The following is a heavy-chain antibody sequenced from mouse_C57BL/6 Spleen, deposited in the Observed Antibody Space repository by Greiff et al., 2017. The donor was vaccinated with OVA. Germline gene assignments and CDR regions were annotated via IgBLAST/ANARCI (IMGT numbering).Heavy chain of an antibody. D-gene: IGHD4-1*01. J-gene: IGHJ2*01. CDR2: ISSGGSYT. CDR1: GFTFSSYG. V-gene: IGHV5-6*01. CDR3: ARQTGTYYFDY. Sequence: DVQLVESGGDLVKPGGSLKLSCAASGFTFSSYGMSWVRQTPDKRLEWVATISSGGSYTYYPDSVKGRFTISRDNAKNTLYLQMSSLKSEDTAMYYCARQTGTYYFDYWGQGTTLTVSS.